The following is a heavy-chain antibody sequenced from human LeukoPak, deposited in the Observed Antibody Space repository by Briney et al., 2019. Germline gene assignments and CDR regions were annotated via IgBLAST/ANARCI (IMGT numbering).Heavy chain of an antibody. J-gene: IGHJ4*02. CDR1: GFTFSDYY. V-gene: IGHV3-23*01. CDR2: ISGSGGST. Sequence: RTGGSLRLSCAASGFTFSDYYMSWIRQAPGKGLEWVSAISGSGGSTYYADSVKGRFTISRDNSKNTLYLQMNSLRAEDTAVYYCANQGTTKTNYFDYWGQGTLVTVSS. CDR3: ANQGTTKTNYFDY. D-gene: IGHD1-1*01.